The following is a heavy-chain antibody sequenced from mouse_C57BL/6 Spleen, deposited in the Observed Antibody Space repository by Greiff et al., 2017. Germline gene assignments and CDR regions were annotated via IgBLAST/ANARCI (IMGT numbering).Heavy chain of an antibody. CDR1: GFSFNTYA. CDR3: VRQGDYYGSEMDY. CDR2: IRSKSNNYAT. D-gene: IGHD1-1*01. J-gene: IGHJ4*01. V-gene: IGHV10-1*01. Sequence: EVKLMESGGGLVQPKGSLKLSCAASGFSFNTYAMNWVRQAPGKGLEWVARIRSKSNNYATYYADSVKDRFTISRDDSESMLYLQMNNLKTEDTAMYYCVRQGDYYGSEMDYWGQGTSVTVSS.